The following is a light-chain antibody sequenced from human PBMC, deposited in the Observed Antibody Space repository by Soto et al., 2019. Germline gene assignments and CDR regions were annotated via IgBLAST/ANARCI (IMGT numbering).Light chain of an antibody. V-gene: IGKV1-39*01. Sequence: DIQMTQSPSSLSASVGDRVTITCRASQTINTYVNWYQHKPGKAPNLLIYDASSLLSGVPSRFSGSGSGTEFSLTISSLQPEDFSTFYCQQSASIPYTFGQGTKLEIK. CDR3: QQSASIPYT. CDR1: QTINTY. J-gene: IGKJ2*01. CDR2: DAS.